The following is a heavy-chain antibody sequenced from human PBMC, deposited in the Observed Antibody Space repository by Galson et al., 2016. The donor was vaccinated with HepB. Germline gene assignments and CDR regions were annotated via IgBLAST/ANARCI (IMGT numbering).Heavy chain of an antibody. CDR2: INADGSWR. V-gene: IGHV3-7*01. CDR1: GVTVSNNY. D-gene: IGHD3-10*01. J-gene: IGHJ4*02. CDR3: ARDPAFGARDY. Sequence: SLRLSCAASGVTVSNNYMSWVRQTPEKGLEWVADINADGSWRAYMDSVKGRFTISRDNVNNLLYLQMSGRRVEDRALYFRARDPAFGARDYWGQGALVTVSS.